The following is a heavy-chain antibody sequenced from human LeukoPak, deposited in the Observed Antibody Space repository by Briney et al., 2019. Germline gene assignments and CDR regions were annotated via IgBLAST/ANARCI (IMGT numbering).Heavy chain of an antibody. CDR3: ARGEDGDYDWFDP. J-gene: IGHJ5*02. D-gene: IGHD4-17*01. CDR1: GGSFSGYY. V-gene: IGHV4-34*01. Sequence: PSETLSLTCAVYGGSFSGYYWSWIRQPPGKGLEWIGEINHSGSTNYNPSLKSRVTISVDTSKNQFSLKLSSVTAADTAVYYCARGEDGDYDWFDPWGQGTLVTVSS. CDR2: INHSGST.